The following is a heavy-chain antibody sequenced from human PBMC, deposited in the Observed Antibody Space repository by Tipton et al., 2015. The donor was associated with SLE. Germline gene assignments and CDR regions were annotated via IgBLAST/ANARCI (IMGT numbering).Heavy chain of an antibody. V-gene: IGHV3-53*01. D-gene: IGHD3-10*01. CDR2: IYVPGDT. J-gene: IGHJ4*02. Sequence: QLVQSGGGLTQPGGSLRLSCAASGFSVTNNYMSWVRQAPGKGLEWVSVIYVPGDTYYADSVKGRFTISRGNSKNTVYLDMLSLRADDTAMYYCAGASWSYGFFDCWGQGTLVTVSP. CDR1: GFSVTNNY. CDR3: AGASWSYGFFDC.